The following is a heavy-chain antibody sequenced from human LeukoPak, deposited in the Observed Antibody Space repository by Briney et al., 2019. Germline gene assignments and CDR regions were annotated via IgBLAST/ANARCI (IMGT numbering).Heavy chain of an antibody. J-gene: IGHJ4*02. CDR3: AKARGTTGWLPYFDY. D-gene: IGHD6-19*01. CDR1: GFTFSSYA. CDR2: VNDGGDNT. V-gene: IGHV3-23*01. Sequence: PGGSLRLSCSASGFTFSSYAMSWVRQAPGKGLEWVSSVNDGGDNTYYADYLRGRFTVSRDNSRNTLWLQMNSLRAEDTAIYCCAKARGTTGWLPYFDYWGQGALVTVSS.